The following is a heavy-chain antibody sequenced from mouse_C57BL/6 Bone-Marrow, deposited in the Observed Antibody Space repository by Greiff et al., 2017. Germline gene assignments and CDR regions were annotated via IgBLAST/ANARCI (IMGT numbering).Heavy chain of an antibody. Sequence: QVQLKQSGAELARPGASVKLSCKASGYTFTSYGISWVKQRTGQGLEWIGEIYPRSGNTYYNEKFKGKATLTADKSSSTAYMELRSLTSEDSAVYFCAREGDGYYVPFAYWGQGTLVTVSA. D-gene: IGHD2-3*01. J-gene: IGHJ3*01. CDR3: AREGDGYYVPFAY. CDR1: GYTFTSYG. CDR2: IYPRSGNT. V-gene: IGHV1-81*01.